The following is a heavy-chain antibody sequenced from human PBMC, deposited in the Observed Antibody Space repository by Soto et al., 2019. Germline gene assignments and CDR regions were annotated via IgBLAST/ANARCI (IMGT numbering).Heavy chain of an antibody. J-gene: IGHJ4*02. CDR2: ISSTTNYI. CDR3: ARESEDLTSNFAY. CDR1: GFTFTRYS. V-gene: IGHV3-21*06. Sequence: EVQLVESGGGLVKPGGSLRLSCAASGFTFTRYSMNWVRQAPGKGLEWVSSISSTTNYIYYGDSMKGRFTISRDNAKNSLYLEMNSRRAEDTAVYYCARESEDLTSNFAYWGQGTLVTVSS.